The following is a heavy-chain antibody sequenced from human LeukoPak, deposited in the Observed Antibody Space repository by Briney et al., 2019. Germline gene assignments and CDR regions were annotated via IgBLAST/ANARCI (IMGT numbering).Heavy chain of an antibody. CDR3: ARSDYYYYYMDV. V-gene: IGHV4-61*10. J-gene: IGHJ6*03. Sequence: PSQTLSLTCTVSGGSVSSGSYYWSWIRQPAGKGLEWIGYIYYSGSTNYNPSLKSRVTISVDTSKNQFSLKLSSVTAADTAVYYCARSDYYYYYMDVWGKGTTVTVSS. CDR2: IYYSGST. CDR1: GGSVSSGSYY.